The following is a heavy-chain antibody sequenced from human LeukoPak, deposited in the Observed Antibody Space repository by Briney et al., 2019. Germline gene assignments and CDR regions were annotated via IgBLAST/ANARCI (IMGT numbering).Heavy chain of an antibody. J-gene: IGHJ4*02. V-gene: IGHV4-34*01. CDR1: GASFSGYY. Sequence: SETLSLTCAVYGASFSGYYWSWIRQPPGKGLEWIGEINHSGSTNYHPSLKSRVTISVDTSKNQSSLKLSSVTAAGTAVYYCARASTIFGVVTVWGQGTLVTVPS. CDR2: INHSGST. D-gene: IGHD3-3*01. CDR3: ARASTIFGVVTV.